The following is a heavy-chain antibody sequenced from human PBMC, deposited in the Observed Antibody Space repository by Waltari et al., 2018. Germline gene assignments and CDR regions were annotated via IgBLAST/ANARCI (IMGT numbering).Heavy chain of an antibody. CDR3: ARGQRGLLWFGEYYYFDY. Sequence: QVQLQQWGAGLLKPSETLSLTCAVYGGSFSGYYWSWIRQPPGKGLEWVGEINHSGSTNPHPSRSGRVTLSVDTSKNQLSLKLSSVTAADTAVYYCARGQRGLLWFGEYYYFDYWGQGTLVTVSS. CDR1: GGSFSGYY. J-gene: IGHJ4*02. D-gene: IGHD3-10*01. CDR2: INHSGST. V-gene: IGHV4-34*01.